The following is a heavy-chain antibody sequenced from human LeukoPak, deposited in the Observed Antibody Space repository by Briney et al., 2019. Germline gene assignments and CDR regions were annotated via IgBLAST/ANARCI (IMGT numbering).Heavy chain of an antibody. V-gene: IGHV1-69*02. J-gene: IGHJ4*02. CDR1: GGTFSSYT. Sequence: SVKVSCKASGGTFSSYTISWVRQAPGQGLEGMGRIISILGIANYAQKFQGRVTITADKSTSTAYMELSSLRSEDTAVYYCARPLSPGIAAAAFDYWGQGTLVTVSS. CDR3: ARPLSPGIAAAAFDY. CDR2: IISILGIA. D-gene: IGHD6-13*01.